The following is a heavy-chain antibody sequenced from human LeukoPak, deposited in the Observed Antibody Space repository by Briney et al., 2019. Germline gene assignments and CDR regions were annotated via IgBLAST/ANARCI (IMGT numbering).Heavy chain of an antibody. CDR2: ISYDGSNK. CDR1: GFTFSSYN. J-gene: IGHJ6*03. CDR3: ARDGRYSSSWHQYYYYMDV. Sequence: GGSLRLSCAASGFTFSSYNMNWVRQAPGKGLEGVAVISYDGSNKYYADSVKGRFTISRDNSKNTLYLQMNSLRAEDTAVYYCARDGRYSSSWHQYYYYMDVWGKGTTVTVSS. D-gene: IGHD6-13*01. V-gene: IGHV3-30-3*01.